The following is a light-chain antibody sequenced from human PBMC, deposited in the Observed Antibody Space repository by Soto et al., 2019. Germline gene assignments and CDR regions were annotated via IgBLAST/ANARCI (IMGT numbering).Light chain of an antibody. Sequence: QSVLTQPPSVSGAPGQRVTISCTGSSSNIGAGYDVHWYQQFPGTAPKLLIYENKNRPSGVPDRFSGSKSGASASLAITGLQAEDEADYYCQSYDTSLSGDVVFGGGTKVTVL. J-gene: IGLJ2*01. CDR3: QSYDTSLSGDVV. CDR1: SSNIGAGYD. V-gene: IGLV1-40*01. CDR2: ENK.